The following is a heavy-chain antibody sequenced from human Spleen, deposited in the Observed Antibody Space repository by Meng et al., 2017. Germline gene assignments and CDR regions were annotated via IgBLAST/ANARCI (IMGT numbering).Heavy chain of an antibody. Sequence: SETLSLTCTVSGGSISTYFWTWIRQPPGKGLEWIGYIYYSGSTNYNPSLKSRVTISVDTSKNHFSLKLSSVTAADTAVYYCARFRGDSGIFDCWGQGTLVTVSS. CDR2: IYYSGST. J-gene: IGHJ4*02. V-gene: IGHV4-59*01. CDR3: ARFRGDSGIFDC. D-gene: IGHD4-17*01. CDR1: GGSISTYF.